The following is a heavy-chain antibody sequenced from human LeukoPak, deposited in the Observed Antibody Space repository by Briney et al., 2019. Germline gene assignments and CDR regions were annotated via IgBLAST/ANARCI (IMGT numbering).Heavy chain of an antibody. CDR1: GGSISSYC. Sequence: PSETESLTCTVSGGSISSYCWSWIRQPPGKGLEWIGYIYYSGSTNYNPSLKSRVTISVDTSKNQFSLKLSSVTAADTAVYYCARERVGQPLLDRVFDYWGQGTLVTVSS. V-gene: IGHV4-59*01. D-gene: IGHD2-2*02. J-gene: IGHJ4*02. CDR2: IYYSGST. CDR3: ARERVGQPLLDRVFDY.